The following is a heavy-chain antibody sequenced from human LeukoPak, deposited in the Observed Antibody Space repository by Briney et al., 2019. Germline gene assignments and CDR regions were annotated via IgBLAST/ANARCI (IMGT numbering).Heavy chain of an antibody. D-gene: IGHD3-10*01. J-gene: IGHJ5*02. CDR2: IIPIFGTA. V-gene: IGHV1-69*13. CDR1: GGTFSSYA. CDR3: ARRTMVRDNWLDP. Sequence: SVKVSCKASGGTFSSYAISWVRQAPGQGLEWMGGIIPIFGTANYAQKFQGRVTITADESTSTAYMELSSLRSEDTAVYYCARRTMVRDNWLDPWGQGTLVTVSS.